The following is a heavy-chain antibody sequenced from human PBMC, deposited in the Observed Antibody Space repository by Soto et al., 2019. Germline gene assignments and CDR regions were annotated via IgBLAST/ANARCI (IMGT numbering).Heavy chain of an antibody. Sequence: EVQLVESGGGLVKSGGSLRLSCAASGFTFNNAWMSWVRQAPGKGLEWVGRSRSNADGGTAVYAAAVKCRFTISRDDSKYTLYLQMNSPKTEDTAVYYCTTDSRPYYDIWTGLDSWGQGTLVTVSS. D-gene: IGHD3-9*01. J-gene: IGHJ4*02. CDR3: TTDSRPYYDIWTGLDS. CDR2: SRSNADGGTA. V-gene: IGHV3-15*01. CDR1: GFTFNNAW.